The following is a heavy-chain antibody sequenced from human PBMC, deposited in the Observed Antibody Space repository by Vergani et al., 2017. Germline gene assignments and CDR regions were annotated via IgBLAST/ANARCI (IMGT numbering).Heavy chain of an antibody. CDR1: GYRFTSDW. CDR3: ARRVGATPFDY. D-gene: IGHD1-26*01. V-gene: IGHV5-10-1*03. CDR2: SDPSDSYS. J-gene: IGHJ4*02. Sequence: DVQLVQSGAEVKMPGASLRIACKGSGYRFTSDWISWVRQMPGKGLEWMGRSDPSDSYSNYSPPFQGHVSSSADKSIRTAYLQWISLKASDTAMYYCARRVGATPFDYWGQGTLVTVSS.